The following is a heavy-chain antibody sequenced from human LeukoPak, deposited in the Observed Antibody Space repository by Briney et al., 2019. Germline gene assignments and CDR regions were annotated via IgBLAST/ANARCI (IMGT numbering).Heavy chain of an antibody. CDR1: GFTFDDYA. Sequence: GGSLRLSCAASGFTFDDYAMHWVRQAPGKGLEWVSLISGDGGSTYYADSVRGRFTISRDNSKNSLYLQMNSLRTEDAALYYCAKGLGYCSGGSCDPPPDYWGQGTLVTVSS. CDR2: ISGDGGST. D-gene: IGHD2-15*01. J-gene: IGHJ4*02. CDR3: AKGLGYCSGGSCDPPPDY. V-gene: IGHV3-43*02.